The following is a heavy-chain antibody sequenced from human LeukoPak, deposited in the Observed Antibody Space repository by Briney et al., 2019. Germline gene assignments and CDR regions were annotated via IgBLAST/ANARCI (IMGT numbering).Heavy chain of an antibody. CDR1: GYTITGYY. CDR3: ARGTPKPDYYDSSGYYPYYFDY. D-gene: IGHD3-22*01. Sequence: GASVKVSCKASGYTITGYYMHWVRQAPGQGLEWMGWINPNSGGTNYAQKFQGRVTMTRDTSISTAYMELSRLRSEDTAVYYCARGTPKPDYYDSSGYYPYYFDYWGQGTLVTVSS. J-gene: IGHJ4*02. CDR2: INPNSGGT. V-gene: IGHV1-2*02.